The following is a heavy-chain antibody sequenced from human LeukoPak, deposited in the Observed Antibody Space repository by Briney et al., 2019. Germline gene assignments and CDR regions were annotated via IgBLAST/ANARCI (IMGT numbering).Heavy chain of an antibody. CDR2: ISGSGGST. V-gene: IGHV3-23*01. J-gene: IGHJ4*02. CDR1: GFTFSSYA. CDR3: ALGDYGAPFDY. D-gene: IGHD4-17*01. Sequence: GGSLRLSCAASGFTFSSYAMSWVRQAPGKGLEWVSAISGSGGSTYYADSVKGRFTISRDNAKNSLYLQMNSLRAEDTAVYYCALGDYGAPFDYWGQGILVTVSS.